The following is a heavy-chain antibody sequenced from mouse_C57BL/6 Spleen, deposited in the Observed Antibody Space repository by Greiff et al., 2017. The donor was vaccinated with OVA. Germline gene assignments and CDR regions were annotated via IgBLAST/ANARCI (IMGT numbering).Heavy chain of an antibody. D-gene: IGHD1-1*01. Sequence: QVQLQQPGTELVKPGASVKLSCKASGYTFTSSWMHWVKQRPGQGLEWLGNINPSNGGTNYNEKFKSKATLTVDKSSSTAYMQLSSLTSEDSAVYYCARGIYYGSSLYYAMDDGGQGTSVTVSS. V-gene: IGHV1-53*01. CDR3: ARGIYYGSSLYYAMDD. J-gene: IGHJ4*01. CDR1: GYTFTSSW. CDR2: INPSNGGT.